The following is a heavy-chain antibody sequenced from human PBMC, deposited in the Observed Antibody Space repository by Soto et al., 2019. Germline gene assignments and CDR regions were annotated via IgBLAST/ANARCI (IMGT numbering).Heavy chain of an antibody. CDR2: IMPIFRTA. D-gene: IGHD2-2*01. CDR1: GGTFSTSA. CDR3: ARDKDRAQVGGNYYYIMDV. V-gene: IGHV1-69*05. J-gene: IGHJ6*02. Sequence: QVQVVQSGAEVKKPGSSVKVSCKTSGGTFSTSAISWVRQAPGQGLEWMGGIMPIFRTADYAQKFQGRVTITPDESASTAYLELRSLTSEDTAVYYCARDKDRAQVGGNYYYIMDVWGQGTTVTVTS.